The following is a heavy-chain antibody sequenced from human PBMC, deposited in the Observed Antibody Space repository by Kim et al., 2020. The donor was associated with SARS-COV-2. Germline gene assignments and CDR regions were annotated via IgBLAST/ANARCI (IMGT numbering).Heavy chain of an antibody. CDR2: IYYTWNT. CDR1: NGSVSSSTYH. CDR3: AGWLGHAFDV. J-gene: IGHJ3*01. V-gene: IGHV4-61*01. D-gene: IGHD5-12*01. Sequence: SETLSLTCTVSNGSVSSSTYHWSWIRQPPGKALEWIGHIYYTWNTNYNPSLKSRVTMSLDTPKNQFSLKLTSVTAADEAVYFCAGWLGHAFDVWGQGTM.